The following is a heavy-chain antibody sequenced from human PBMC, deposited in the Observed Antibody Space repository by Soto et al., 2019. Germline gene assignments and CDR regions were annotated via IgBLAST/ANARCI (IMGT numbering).Heavy chain of an antibody. CDR2: LTWNGEVI. D-gene: IGHD3-22*01. V-gene: IGHV3-9*01. J-gene: IGHJ4*02. CDR1: GFTFDDYA. Sequence: EVQLAGSGGALVQPGRSLRLSCVASGFTFDDYAIHWVRQTPGKGLEWVSGLTWNGEVIGYADSVKGRFTISRDNAKNSLYLEMNSLRPEDTALYYCVKDSESSGYLTHLDYWGQGTLVTVSS. CDR3: VKDSESSGYLTHLDY.